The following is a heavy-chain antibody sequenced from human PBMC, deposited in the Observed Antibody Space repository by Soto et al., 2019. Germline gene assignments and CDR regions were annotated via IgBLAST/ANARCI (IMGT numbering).Heavy chain of an antibody. CDR2: IYYSGST. Sequence: QVQLQESGPGLVKPSQTLSLTCTVSGGSISSGGYYWSWIRQPPGKGLEWIGYIYYSGSTSYNPSLRSRVTLSVDTSKNQFALKLSSVTAADTAVYYCARVNPDSSGYYYPSDAFDIWGQGTMVTVSS. D-gene: IGHD3-22*01. J-gene: IGHJ3*02. V-gene: IGHV4-31*03. CDR1: GGSISSGGYY. CDR3: ARVNPDSSGYYYPSDAFDI.